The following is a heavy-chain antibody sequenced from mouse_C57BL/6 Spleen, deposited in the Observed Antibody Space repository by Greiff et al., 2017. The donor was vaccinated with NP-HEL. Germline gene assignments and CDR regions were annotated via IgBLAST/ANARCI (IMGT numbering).Heavy chain of an antibody. V-gene: IGHV6-6*01. CDR1: GFTFSDAW. CDR2: IRNKANNHAT. J-gene: IGHJ2*01. CDR3: TRTTVVANFDY. D-gene: IGHD1-1*01. Sequence: EVKLVESGGGLVQPGGSMKLSCAASGFTFSDAWMDWVRQSPEKGLEWVAEIRNKANNHATYYAESVKGRFTISRDDSKSSVYLQMNSLRAEDTGIYYCTRTTVVANFDYWGQGTTLTVSS.